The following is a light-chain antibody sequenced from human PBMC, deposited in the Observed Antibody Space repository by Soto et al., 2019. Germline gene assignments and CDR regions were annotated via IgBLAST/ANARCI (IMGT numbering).Light chain of an antibody. CDR3: CSYAGNYTVV. J-gene: IGLJ2*01. Sequence: QSALTQPRSVSGSPGQSVTISCTGTSSDVGGYNYVSWYQQHPGKAPKLMIYAVSKRPSGVPYRFSGSKSGNTASLTISGLQAEDEADYYCCSYAGNYTVVFGGGTKLTVL. CDR1: SSDVGGYNY. CDR2: AVS. V-gene: IGLV2-11*01.